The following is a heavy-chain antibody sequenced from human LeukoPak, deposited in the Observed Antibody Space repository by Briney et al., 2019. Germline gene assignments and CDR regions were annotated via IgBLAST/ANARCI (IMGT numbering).Heavy chain of an antibody. CDR3: ARGQGSDIYNWFDP. V-gene: IGHV3-21*01. J-gene: IGHJ5*02. CDR1: GFTFSSYS. Sequence: GGSLRLSCAASGFTFSSYSMNWFRQAPGKGLEWVSSISSSSSYIYYADSVKGRFTISRDNAKNSLYLQMNSLRAEDTAVYYCARGQGSDIYNWFDPWGQGTLVTVSS. CDR2: ISSSSSYI.